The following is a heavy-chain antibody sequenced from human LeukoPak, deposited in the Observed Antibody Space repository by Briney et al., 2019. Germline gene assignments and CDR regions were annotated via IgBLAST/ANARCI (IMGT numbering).Heavy chain of an antibody. V-gene: IGHV4-38-2*02. CDR3: ARHTTVVPPHYFDY. CDR2: IYHSGST. CDR1: SYSISSGYY. J-gene: IGHJ4*02. D-gene: IGHD4-23*01. Sequence: SETLSLTCTVSSYSISSGYYWGWIRQPPGKGLEWIGSIYHSGSTYYNPSLKSRVTISLDTSKNQISLKLSSVTAADTAVYYCARHTTVVPPHYFDYWGQGTLATVSS.